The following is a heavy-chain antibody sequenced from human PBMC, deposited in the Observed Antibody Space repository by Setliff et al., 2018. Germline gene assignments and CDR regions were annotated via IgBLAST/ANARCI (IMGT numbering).Heavy chain of an antibody. CDR2: INHSGST. Sequence: SETQSLTCAVYGGSFSGYYWTWIRQPPGKGLEWIGEINHSGSTNYSPSLKSRVTISVDTSKNQFSLKLSSVTAADTAVYYCARTNYYDSSTYFNWFDPWGQGTLVTVSS. CDR1: GGSFSGYY. V-gene: IGHV4-34*01. J-gene: IGHJ5*02. D-gene: IGHD3-22*01. CDR3: ARTNYYDSSTYFNWFDP.